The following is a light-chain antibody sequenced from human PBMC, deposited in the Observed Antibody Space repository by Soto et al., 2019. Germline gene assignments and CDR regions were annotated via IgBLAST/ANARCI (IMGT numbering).Light chain of an antibody. CDR3: CSYAGRSALYV. J-gene: IGLJ1*01. Sequence: QSVLTQPRSVSGSPGQSVTISCTGTSSDVGGYNYVSWYQQHPGKAPKLMIYDVSKRPSGVPDRFSGSKSGNTASLTISGLQAEDEADYYCCSYAGRSALYVLRTGTKVTVL. CDR2: DVS. CDR1: SSDVGGYNY. V-gene: IGLV2-11*01.